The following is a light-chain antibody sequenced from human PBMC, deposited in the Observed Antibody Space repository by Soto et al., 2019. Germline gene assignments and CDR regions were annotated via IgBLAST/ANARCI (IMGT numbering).Light chain of an antibody. J-gene: IGKJ4*01. V-gene: IGKV1-12*01. CDR1: QGITSW. CDR3: QQTSSFPLT. CDR2: SAS. Sequence: DIQMTQSPSYVPASVGDRVTITCRASQGITSWLAWYQQKPGKAPKLLIYSASSLQGGVPSRFSGSGSGTNFPLTITSLQPEDFATYYCQQTSSFPLTFGGGTKVEIK.